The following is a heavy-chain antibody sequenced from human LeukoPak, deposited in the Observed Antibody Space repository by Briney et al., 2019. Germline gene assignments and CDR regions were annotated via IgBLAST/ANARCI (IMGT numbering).Heavy chain of an antibody. V-gene: IGHV3-23*01. CDR2: LSGSGGRA. CDR1: GFTFTGYA. D-gene: IGHD3-10*01. J-gene: IGHJ4*02. Sequence: GGSLRLSCIASGFTFTGYAMSWVRQAPGKGLEWVSTLSGSGGRAYYADSVKGRFTLSRDNSKNTLYLQMDSLRGEDTAIYYCAKNGRNYFASGSFPALQYWGQGTLITVSS. CDR3: AKNGRNYFASGSFPALQY.